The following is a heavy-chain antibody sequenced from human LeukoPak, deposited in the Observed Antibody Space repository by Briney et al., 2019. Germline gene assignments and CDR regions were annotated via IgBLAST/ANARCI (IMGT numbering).Heavy chain of an antibody. J-gene: IGHJ4*02. CDR1: GFTFSSYG. V-gene: IGHV3-33*01. CDR3: ARWFGELLPFDY. Sequence: GWSLRLSCAASGFTFSSYGMHWVRQAPGKGLEWVAVIWYDGSNKYYADSVKGRFTISRDNSKNTLYLQMNSLRAEDTAVYYCARWFGELLPFDYWGQGTLVTVSS. CDR2: IWYDGSNK. D-gene: IGHD3-10*01.